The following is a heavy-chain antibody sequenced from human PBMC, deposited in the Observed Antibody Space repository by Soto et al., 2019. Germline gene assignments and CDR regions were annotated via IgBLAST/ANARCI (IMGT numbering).Heavy chain of an antibody. CDR3: ARDRATFDY. V-gene: IGHV3-23*01. CDR2: ISGSGSNT. CDR1: GFTFTSYA. J-gene: IGHJ4*02. D-gene: IGHD1-26*01. Sequence: GGSLRLSCAASGFTFTSYAMSWARLTPGKGLEWVSAISGSGSNTFYADSVRGRFTISRDNSKNTVFLQMNNLRAEDTAVYFCARDRATFDYWGQGTRVTVS.